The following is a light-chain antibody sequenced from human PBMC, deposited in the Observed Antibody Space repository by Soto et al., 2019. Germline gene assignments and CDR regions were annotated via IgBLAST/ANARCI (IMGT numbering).Light chain of an antibody. CDR1: SGSIVSNY. CDR3: QSYDSNAHWV. Sequence: NFMLAQPHSVSESLGKTVTISCTRSSGSIVSNYVQWYQQRPGSAPTTVIYEDNQRPSGVPDRFSGSIDSSSNSASLTISGLKTGDEADYYCQSYDSNAHWVFGGGTKLTVL. J-gene: IGLJ3*02. V-gene: IGLV6-57*04. CDR2: EDN.